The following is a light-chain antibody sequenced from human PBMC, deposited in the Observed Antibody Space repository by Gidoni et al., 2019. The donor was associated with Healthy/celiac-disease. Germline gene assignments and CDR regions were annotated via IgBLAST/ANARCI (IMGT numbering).Light chain of an antibody. CDR2: AAS. Sequence: DIQMTQSPYSLSASVGDRVTITCRASQGISNYLAWYQQKPGKVPKLLIYAASTLQSGVPSRFSGSGSGTDFTLTISSLQPEDVATYYCQKYNSAPPCSFGQGTKLEIK. CDR3: QKYNSAPPCS. V-gene: IGKV1-27*01. J-gene: IGKJ2*04. CDR1: QGISNY.